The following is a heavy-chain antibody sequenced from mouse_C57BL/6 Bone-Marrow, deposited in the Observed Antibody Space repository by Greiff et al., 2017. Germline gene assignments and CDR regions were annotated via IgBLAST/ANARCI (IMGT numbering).Heavy chain of an antibody. CDR3: ARSGLRRRRYYFDY. CDR2: INPSSGYT. V-gene: IGHV1-7*01. Sequence: QVQLQQSGAELAKPGASVKLSCKASGYTFTSYWMHWVKQRPGQGLEWIGYINPSSGYTKYNQKFKDKATLTEDKSSSTAYMQLSSLTYEDSAVYYCARSGLRRRRYYFDYWGQGTTLTVSS. D-gene: IGHD2-4*01. CDR1: GYTFTSYW. J-gene: IGHJ2*01.